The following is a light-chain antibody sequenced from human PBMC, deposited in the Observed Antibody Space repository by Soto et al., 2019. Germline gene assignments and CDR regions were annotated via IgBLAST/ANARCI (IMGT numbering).Light chain of an antibody. CDR2: SVS. CDR1: SSDVGGHNY. Sequence: QSALTQPRSVSGSPGQSVTISCTGTSSDVGGHNYVSWYQQHPGKAPKLMISSVSKRPSGVPDRFSGSKSGNTASLTISGLQAEDEADYYCATWDDSLNAAVFGAGTKATVL. CDR3: ATWDDSLNAAV. V-gene: IGLV2-11*01. J-gene: IGLJ1*01.